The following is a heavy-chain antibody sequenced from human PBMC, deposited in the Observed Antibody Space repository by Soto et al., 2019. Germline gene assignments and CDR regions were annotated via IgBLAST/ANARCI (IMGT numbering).Heavy chain of an antibody. J-gene: IGHJ4*02. CDR3: ARDRKEYPVF. CDR2: IFYTGSA. Sequence: SETLSLTCTVSGASIRTGGYYWRWIRQRPGKGLEWIAYIFYTGSAYYNPSLESRLSISIDRSTNQFSLELRSVSVADTAVYYCARDRKEYPVFWSKGTPVTVS. V-gene: IGHV4-31*03. D-gene: IGHD2-2*01. CDR1: GASIRTGGYY.